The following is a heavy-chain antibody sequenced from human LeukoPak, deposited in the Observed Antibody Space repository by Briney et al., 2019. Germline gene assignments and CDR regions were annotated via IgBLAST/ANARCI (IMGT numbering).Heavy chain of an antibody. CDR3: AKKEVGAAPRFDY. CDR1: GFTFSSYG. J-gene: IGHJ4*02. CDR2: IRYDGSNK. Sequence: PGGSLRLSCAASGFTFSSYGMHWVRQAPGKGLEWVAFIRYDGSNKYYADSVKGRFTISRDNSKNTLYLQMNSLRAEDTAVYYCAKKEVGAAPRFDYWGQGTLVTVSS. V-gene: IGHV3-30*02. D-gene: IGHD6-13*01.